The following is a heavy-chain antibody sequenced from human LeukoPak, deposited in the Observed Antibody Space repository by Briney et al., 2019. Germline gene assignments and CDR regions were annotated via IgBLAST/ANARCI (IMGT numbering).Heavy chain of an antibody. CDR2: ISSSSSTI. CDR1: GFTFSSYS. V-gene: IGHV3-48*01. CDR3: AREGPRGNSQFDY. D-gene: IGHD2/OR15-2a*01. J-gene: IGHJ4*02. Sequence: GGSLRLSCAASGFTFSSYSMNWVRQAPGKGLEWVSYISSSSSTIYYADSVKGRFTISRDNSKNTLYLQMNSLRAEDTAIYYCAREGPRGNSQFDYWGQGTLVTVSS.